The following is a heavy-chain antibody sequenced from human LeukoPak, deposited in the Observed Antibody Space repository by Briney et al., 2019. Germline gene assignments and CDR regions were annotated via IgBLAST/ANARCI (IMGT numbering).Heavy chain of an antibody. V-gene: IGHV4-39*07. CDR3: ARDYYDILTGYYEGGYFDY. CDR2: IYYSGST. CDR1: GGSISSSSYY. D-gene: IGHD3-9*01. Sequence: SETLSLTCTVSGGSISSSSYYWGWIRQPPGKGLEWIGSIYYSGSTYYNPSLKSRVTISVDTSKNQFSLKLSSVTAADTAVYYCARDYYDILTGYYEGGYFDYWGQGTLVTVSS. J-gene: IGHJ4*02.